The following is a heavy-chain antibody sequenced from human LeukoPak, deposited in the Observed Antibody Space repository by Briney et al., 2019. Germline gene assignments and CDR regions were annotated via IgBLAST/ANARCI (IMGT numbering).Heavy chain of an antibody. CDR2: IRGSGGST. Sequence: PGGSLRLSCAASGFTFSSYAMSWVRQAPGKGLEWVSAIRGSGGSTYYADSVKGRFTISRDNSKNTLYLQMNSLRAEDTAVYYCARDARAGYGGNPFDYWGQGTLVTVSS. J-gene: IGHJ4*02. CDR3: ARDARAGYGGNPFDY. CDR1: GFTFSSYA. V-gene: IGHV3-23*01. D-gene: IGHD4-23*01.